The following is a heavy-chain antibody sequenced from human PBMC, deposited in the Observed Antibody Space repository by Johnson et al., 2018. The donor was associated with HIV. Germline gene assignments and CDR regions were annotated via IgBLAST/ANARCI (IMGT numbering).Heavy chain of an antibody. V-gene: IGHV3-66*02. CDR1: GFTVSSKY. D-gene: IGHD3-22*01. J-gene: IGHJ3*02. Sequence: VQLVESGGGLIQPGGSLRLSCAASGFTVSSKYMSWVRQAPGKGLEWVSVIYTGGNAYYADSVKGRFTISRDNSKNTLYLQMNSLRPEDTAVYYCARSSGYYGTDAFDIWGQGTMVTVSS. CDR2: IYTGGNA. CDR3: ARSSGYYGTDAFDI.